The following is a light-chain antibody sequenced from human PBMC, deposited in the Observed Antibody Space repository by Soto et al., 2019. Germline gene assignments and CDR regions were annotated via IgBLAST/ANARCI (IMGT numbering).Light chain of an antibody. V-gene: IGKV1-33*01. CDR2: DES. Sequence: IQMTQSPSSLSAPVGHTLTITCHASQDISNYLNWYQQKLGKDPKILIYDESNLETGVQSRFSGSGSGTDFTLTISSLQPEDIATYYCQQYSHLITFGPGKRLEIK. J-gene: IGKJ5*01. CDR3: QQYSHLIT. CDR1: QDISNY.